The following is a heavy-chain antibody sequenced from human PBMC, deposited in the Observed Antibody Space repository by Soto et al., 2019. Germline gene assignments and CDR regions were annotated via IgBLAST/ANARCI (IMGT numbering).Heavy chain of an antibody. D-gene: IGHD5-12*01. CDR1: GFTFSNYW. CDR2: IKQDGSER. V-gene: IGHV3-7*05. Sequence: GGSLRLSCVASGFTFSNYWMSWVRQTPGKGLEWVANIKQDGSERYYVDSVEGRFAISRDNAGDSLFLHMNSLRAEDTAVYFCARESGDKQQPKNWCYFDYWGQGALVTVSS. J-gene: IGHJ4*02. CDR3: ARESGDKQQPKNWCYFDY.